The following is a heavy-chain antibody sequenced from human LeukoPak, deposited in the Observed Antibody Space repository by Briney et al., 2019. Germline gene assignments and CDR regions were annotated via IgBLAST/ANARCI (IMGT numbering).Heavy chain of an antibody. D-gene: IGHD2-2*01. CDR2: IIPIFGTA. Sequence: SVKVSCKASGGTFSSYAISWVRQAPGQGLEWMGGIIPIFGTANYAQKLQGRVTITADESTSTAYMELSSLRSEDTAVYYCARSVVVVPAATGAEYFQHWGQGTLVTVSS. CDR1: GGTFSSYA. CDR3: ARSVVVVPAATGAEYFQH. J-gene: IGHJ1*01. V-gene: IGHV1-69*13.